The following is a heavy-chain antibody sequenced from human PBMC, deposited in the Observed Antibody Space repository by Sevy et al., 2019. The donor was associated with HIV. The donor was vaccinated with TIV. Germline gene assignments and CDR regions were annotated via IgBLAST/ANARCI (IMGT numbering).Heavy chain of an antibody. CDR1: GGTFSNYG. D-gene: IGHD4-17*01. Sequence: ATVKVSCKPSGGTFSNYGINWVRQAPGQGLEWMGGITPFFGTSSYAEKFQGRLTITSDDSTSAAHMELNSLTSEDSAIYYCARANVLTTRGDYFDSWGQGTLVTVSS. V-gene: IGHV1-69*13. CDR3: ARANVLTTRGDYFDS. J-gene: IGHJ4*02. CDR2: ITPFFGTS.